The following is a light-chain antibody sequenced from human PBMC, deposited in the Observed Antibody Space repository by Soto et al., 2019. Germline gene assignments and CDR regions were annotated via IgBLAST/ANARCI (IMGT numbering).Light chain of an antibody. CDR2: EVS. CDR1: SSDVGAHNF. J-gene: IGLJ1*01. Sequence: QSVLTQPASVSGSPGQAITISCSGSSSDVGAHNFVSWYQHHPGKAPKLMIYEVSNRPSGVSNRFSGSKSGNTASLTISGLQAEDEADYYCNSYTSSNTSVFGSGTEVT. CDR3: NSYTSSNTSV. V-gene: IGLV2-14*01.